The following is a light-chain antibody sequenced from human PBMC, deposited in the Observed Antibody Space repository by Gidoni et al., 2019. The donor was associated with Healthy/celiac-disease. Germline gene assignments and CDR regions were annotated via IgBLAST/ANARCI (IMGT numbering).Light chain of an antibody. CDR3: QSYDSSLSVL. CDR2: DNS. J-gene: IGLJ2*01. CDR1: SSNIVAGYD. Sequence: QSVLPQPPSVSGAPGPRVPIPCTGSSSNIVAGYDVHWYQQLPGTAPKLLIYDNSNRPSGVPDRFSGSKSGTSASLAITGLQAEDEADYYCQSYDSSLSVLFGGGTKLTVL. V-gene: IGLV1-40*01.